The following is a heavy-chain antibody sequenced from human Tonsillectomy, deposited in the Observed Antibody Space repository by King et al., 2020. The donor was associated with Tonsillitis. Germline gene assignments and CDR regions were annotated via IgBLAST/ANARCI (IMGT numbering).Heavy chain of an antibody. CDR1: GFTFSDYA. CDR2: ISGSGANT. Sequence: VQLVESGGVLVHPGGSLRLSCAASGFTFSDYAMSWVRQAPGKGLEWVSGISGSGANTYYADSVKGRFTISRDNSKNTLYLQMNSLRAEDTALYFCTKDSDDDDYGLFDFWGQGTQVTVSS. J-gene: IGHJ4*02. D-gene: IGHD4-17*01. CDR3: TKDSDDDDYGLFDF. V-gene: IGHV3-23*04.